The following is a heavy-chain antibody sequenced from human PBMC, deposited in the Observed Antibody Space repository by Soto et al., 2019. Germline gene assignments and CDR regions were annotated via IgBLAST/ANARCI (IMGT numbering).Heavy chain of an antibody. CDR2: IYYSGST. D-gene: IGHD1-26*01. CDR3: ARELSWEPYHFDY. CDR1: GGSISTYY. V-gene: IGHV4-59*01. Sequence: SETLSLPCTVSGGSISTYYWSWIRQPPGKGLEWIGYIYYSGSTNYNPSLKSRVSLSVDTSKNQFSLKLSSVTAADTAVYYCARELSWEPYHFDYWGQGTLVTVSS. J-gene: IGHJ4*02.